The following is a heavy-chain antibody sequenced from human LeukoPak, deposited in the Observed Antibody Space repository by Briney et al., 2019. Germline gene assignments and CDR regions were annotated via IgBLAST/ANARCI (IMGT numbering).Heavy chain of an antibody. CDR3: ARTNGGYEYN. Sequence: ASVKVSCKASGYCFTGYYIHWVRQAPGQGLAWMGWINPYSGDTTYAQKFQGRLTLTRDTSISTAYMEVSRLKSDDTAVYYCARTNGGYEYNWGQGTRVIVSS. V-gene: IGHV1-2*02. CDR1: GYCFTGYY. D-gene: IGHD5-12*01. CDR2: INPYSGDT. J-gene: IGHJ4*02.